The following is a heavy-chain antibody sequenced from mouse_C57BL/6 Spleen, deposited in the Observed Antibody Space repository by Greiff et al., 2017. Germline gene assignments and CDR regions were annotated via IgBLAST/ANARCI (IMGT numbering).Heavy chain of an antibody. J-gene: IGHJ2*01. CDR3: ASTTVVGGFDY. CDR2: IYPGDGDT. Sequence: QVQLMESGAELVKPGASVKISCTASGYAFSSYWMNWVKQRPGKGLEWIGQIYPGDGDTNYNGKFKGKATLTADKSSSTAYRQLSSLNSEDSAVYFCASTTVVGGFDYWGQGTTLTVSS. D-gene: IGHD1-1*01. V-gene: IGHV1-80*01. CDR1: GYAFSSYW.